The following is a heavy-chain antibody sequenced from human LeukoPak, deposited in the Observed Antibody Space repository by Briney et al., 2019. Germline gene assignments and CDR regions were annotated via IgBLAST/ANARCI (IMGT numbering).Heavy chain of an antibody. CDR2: INPNSGGT. CDR1: GYTFTGYY. J-gene: IGHJ4*02. V-gene: IGHV1-2*06. CDR3: ARGPITTRSHFDY. D-gene: IGHD3-22*01. Sequence: ASVKVSCKASGYTFTGYYMHWVRQAPGQGLEWMGRINPNSGGTNYAQKFQGRVTMTRDTSISTAYMELSSLRSEDTAVYYCARGPITTRSHFDYWGQGTLVTVSS.